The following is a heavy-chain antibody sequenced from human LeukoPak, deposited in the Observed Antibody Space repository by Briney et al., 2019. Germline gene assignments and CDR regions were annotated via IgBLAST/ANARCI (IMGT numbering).Heavy chain of an antibody. D-gene: IGHD1-26*01. V-gene: IGHV4-31*03. J-gene: IGHJ5*02. CDR1: GGSISSGGYD. Sequence: PSETLSLTCTVSGGSISSGGYDWSWIRPHPGQGLEWIGYIYCSGSTYYNPSLKSRVTTSVATSKNQFPLKLSAVTAAATAVYYCARDASGDWFDPWGQGTLVTVSS. CDR2: IYCSGST. CDR3: ARDASGDWFDP.